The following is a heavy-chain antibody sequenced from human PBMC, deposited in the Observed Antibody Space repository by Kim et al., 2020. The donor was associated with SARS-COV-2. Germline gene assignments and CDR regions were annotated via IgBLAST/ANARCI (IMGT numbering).Heavy chain of an antibody. D-gene: IGHD2-21*02. V-gene: IGHV3-33*01. CDR2: IWYDGSNK. Sequence: GGSLRLSCAASGFTFSSYGMHWVRQAPGKGLEWVAVIWYDGSNKYYADSVKGRFTISRDNSKNTLYLQMNSLRAEDTAVYYCARDPCGGDCYSDYWGQGTLITVSS. J-gene: IGHJ4*02. CDR3: ARDPCGGDCYSDY. CDR1: GFTFSSYG.